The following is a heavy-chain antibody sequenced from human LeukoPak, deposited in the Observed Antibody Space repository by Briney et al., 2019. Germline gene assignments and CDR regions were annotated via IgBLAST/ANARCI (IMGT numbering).Heavy chain of an antibody. CDR1: GGPFDNYA. CDR2: IIPSLNRA. V-gene: IGHV1-69*04. D-gene: IGHD3/OR15-3a*01. Sequence: SVKISGKSSGGPFDNYAINWVRQAPGQGLEWMGRIIPSLNRANYAQIRVTITADKSTATAYMELSGLRYEDTAVYYCARRTDRVDDAFDVWGQGTMVTVSS. J-gene: IGHJ3*01. CDR3: ARRTDRVDDAFDV.